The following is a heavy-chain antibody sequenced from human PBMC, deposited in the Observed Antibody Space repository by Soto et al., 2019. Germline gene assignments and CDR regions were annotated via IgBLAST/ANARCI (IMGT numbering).Heavy chain of an antibody. CDR1: GFTFSNYW. CDR2: INDDGTST. D-gene: IGHD6-6*01. J-gene: IGHJ4*02. Sequence: EVQLVESGGGLVQPGGSLRLSCAASGFTFSNYWMYWVRQAPGKGLVWVSRINDDGTSTTYADPVKGRFTISRDNARNTLYLQMNSLRAADTAVYYCARAAQSWANDFWGQGTLITVSS. CDR3: ARAAQSWANDF. V-gene: IGHV3-74*01.